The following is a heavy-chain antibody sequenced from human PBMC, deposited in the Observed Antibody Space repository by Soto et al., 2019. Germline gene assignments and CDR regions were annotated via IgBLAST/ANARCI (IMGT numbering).Heavy chain of an antibody. Sequence: QVQLQQWGAGLLKPSETLSLTCAVYGGSFSGYYWSWIRQPPGKGLEWIGEINHSGCTNYNPSLKSRVTISVDTSKNQFSLKLSSVTAADTAVYYCARGHCSGGSCINWFDPWGQGTLVTVSS. CDR2: INHSGCT. D-gene: IGHD2-15*01. J-gene: IGHJ5*02. CDR3: ARGHCSGGSCINWFDP. CDR1: GGSFSGYY. V-gene: IGHV4-34*01.